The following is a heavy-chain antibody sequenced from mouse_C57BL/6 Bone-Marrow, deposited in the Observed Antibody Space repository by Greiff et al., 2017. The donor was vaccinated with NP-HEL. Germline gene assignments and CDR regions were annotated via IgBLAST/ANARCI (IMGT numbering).Heavy chain of an antibody. D-gene: IGHD1-1*01. CDR3: ARFLYGSSYIGYFDI. J-gene: IGHJ1*03. Sequence: VQLQQSGAELVRPGTSVKVSCKASGYAFTNYLIEWVKQRPGQGLEWIGVINPGSGGTNSNEKFKGKATLTADKSSSTAYMQLSSLSSEDSAVYFCARFLYGSSYIGYFDIWGTGTTVTVSS. V-gene: IGHV1-54*01. CDR1: GYAFTNYL. CDR2: INPGSGGT.